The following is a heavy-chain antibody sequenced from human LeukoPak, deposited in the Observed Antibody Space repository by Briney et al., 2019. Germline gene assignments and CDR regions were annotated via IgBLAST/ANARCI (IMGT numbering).Heavy chain of an antibody. J-gene: IGHJ4*02. V-gene: IGHV3-13*01. D-gene: IGHD2-21*01. CDR2: IGTAGDT. CDR1: GFTFSSYD. CDR3: ASFGISWRSSY. Sequence: PGGSLRLSCAASGFTFSSYDMHWVRHATGKGLEWVSAIGTAGDTYYPGSVKGRFTISRDNVNNMLYLHMNSLRAEDTAVYYCASFGISWRSSYWGQGTLVTVSS.